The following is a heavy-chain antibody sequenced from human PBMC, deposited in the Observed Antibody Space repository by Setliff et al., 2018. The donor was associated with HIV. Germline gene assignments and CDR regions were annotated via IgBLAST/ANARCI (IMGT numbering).Heavy chain of an antibody. Sequence: PSETLSLTCSVSGGPISSSSYYWGWIRQPPGKGLEWIGNIYSSGNTYYNPSLKGRLTMSVDTSKNQLSLKLSSLTAADTAMYYCASVTLFVRFDFWGLGTLVTVSS. CDR1: GGPISSSSYY. D-gene: IGHD3-10*02. J-gene: IGHJ4*02. V-gene: IGHV4-39*01. CDR3: ASVTLFVRFDF. CDR2: IYSSGNT.